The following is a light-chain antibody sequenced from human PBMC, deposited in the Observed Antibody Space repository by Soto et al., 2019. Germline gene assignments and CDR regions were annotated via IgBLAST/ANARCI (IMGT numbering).Light chain of an antibody. CDR1: QSISSE. CDR2: GAS. J-gene: IGKJ2*01. Sequence: EIVMTQSPTTLSVSPGERATLSCRASQSISSELAWYQQKPRQPPRLRIYGASTRATGVPARFTGSGSGSDFTLTFSGLQAEDFEVYYCQSCQNWPQTFGQGTRLEI. CDR3: QSCQNWPQT. V-gene: IGKV3-15*01.